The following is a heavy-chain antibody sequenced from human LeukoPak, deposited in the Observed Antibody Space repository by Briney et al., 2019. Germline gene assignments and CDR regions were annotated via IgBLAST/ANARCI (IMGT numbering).Heavy chain of an antibody. CDR1: GFTVRSNY. J-gene: IGHJ4*02. CDR3: AGGTSNYYDSSGYLEPIDY. Sequence: GGSLRLSCAASGFTVRSNYMSWVRQAPGKGLEWVSVIYSGGSTYYADSVKGRFTISRDNSKNTLYLQMNSLRAEDTAVYYCAGGTSNYYDSSGYLEPIDYWGQGTLVTVSS. V-gene: IGHV3-66*01. D-gene: IGHD3-22*01. CDR2: IYSGGST.